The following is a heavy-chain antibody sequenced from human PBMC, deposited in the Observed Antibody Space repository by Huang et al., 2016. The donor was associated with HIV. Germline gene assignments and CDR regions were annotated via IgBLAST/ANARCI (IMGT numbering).Heavy chain of an antibody. CDR1: GGSFNNFG. D-gene: IGHD3-16*01. J-gene: IGHJ3*01. Sequence: QVQLVQSGAEVRKPGSSVKVSCRASGGSFNNFGINWVRKAPGQGLEWMGGISPRLGTRNDAQRFQGRVTITADETTGVVYMELSSLRSDDTAVYFCAKRGGAWGSPYAFDLWGPGTMVTVSS. CDR2: ISPRLGTR. V-gene: IGHV1-69*13. CDR3: AKRGGAWGSPYAFDL.